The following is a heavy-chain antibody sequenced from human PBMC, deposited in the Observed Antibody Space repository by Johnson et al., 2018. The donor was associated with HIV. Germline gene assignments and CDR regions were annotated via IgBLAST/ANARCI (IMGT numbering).Heavy chain of an antibody. J-gene: IGHJ3*02. Sequence: VQLVESGGGVVQPGRSLRLSCAASGFSFSNYAMHWVRQAPGKGLEWVAVISYDGSNKYYADSVKGRFTISRDNSKTTLYLQMNSLRAEDTAVYYCARVTRYYSSRYYSLCSTVLDIWGHGTMVPVSS. D-gene: IGHD3-22*01. CDR2: ISYDGSNK. CDR1: GFSFSNYA. V-gene: IGHV3-30*04. CDR3: ARVTRYYSSRYYSLCSTVLDI.